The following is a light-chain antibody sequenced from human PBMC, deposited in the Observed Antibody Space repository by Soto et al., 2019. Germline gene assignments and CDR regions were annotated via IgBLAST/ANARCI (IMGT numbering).Light chain of an antibody. CDR1: QGISNY. V-gene: IGKV1-27*01. J-gene: IGKJ4*01. Sequence: DIQMTQSPSSLSASVGDRVTITCRASQGISNYLAWYQQKPGKVPKLLIYAAPTLQSGVPSRFSGSGSGTDFTLTISSLQPEDVATYYCQKYNSAPALTFGGGTKVDIK. CDR2: AAP. CDR3: QKYNSAPALT.